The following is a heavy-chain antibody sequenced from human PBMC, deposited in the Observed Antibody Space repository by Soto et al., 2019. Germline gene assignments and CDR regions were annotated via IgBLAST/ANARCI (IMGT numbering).Heavy chain of an antibody. J-gene: IGHJ6*02. D-gene: IGHD2-15*01. CDR1: GFTFDDYT. CDR2: ISWDGGST. V-gene: IGHV3-43*01. Sequence: GGSLRLSCAASGFTFDDYTMHWVRQAPGKGLEWVSLISWDGGSTYYADSVKGRFTISRDNSKNSLYLQMNSLRTEDTALYYCAKDTGGNCSGGSCYEYYYYYGMDVWGQGTTVTVSS. CDR3: AKDTGGNCSGGSCYEYYYYYGMDV.